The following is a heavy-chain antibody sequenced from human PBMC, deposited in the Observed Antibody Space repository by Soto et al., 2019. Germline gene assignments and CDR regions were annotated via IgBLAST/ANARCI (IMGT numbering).Heavy chain of an antibody. D-gene: IGHD3-9*01. J-gene: IGHJ6*02. CDR3: AKEAGLVRFFDWLSNGLDV. CDR2: ISWNSGNK. Sequence: EVQLVESGGDLVQPGRSLRLSCAASGCTFDDYAMHWVRQAPGKGLEWVSGISWNSGNKGYADSVKGRFTISRDNAKNFLYLEMNSLRAEDTALYYCAKEAGLVRFFDWLSNGLDVWGQGTAVTVS. V-gene: IGHV3-9*01. CDR1: GCTFDDYA.